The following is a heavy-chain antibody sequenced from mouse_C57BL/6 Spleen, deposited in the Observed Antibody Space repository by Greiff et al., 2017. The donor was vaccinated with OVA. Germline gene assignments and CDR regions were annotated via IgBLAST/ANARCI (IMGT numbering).Heavy chain of an antibody. D-gene: IGHD2-3*01. J-gene: IGHJ3*01. V-gene: IGHV5-17*01. CDR3: ARFYRWRGFAY. CDR2: ISSGSSTI. Sequence: EVKVEESGGGLVKPGGSLKLSCAASGFTFSDYGMHWVRQAPEKGLEWVAYISSGSSTIYYADTVKGRFTISRDNAKNTLFLQMTSLRSEDTAMYYCARFYRWRGFAYWGQGTLVTVSA. CDR1: GFTFSDYG.